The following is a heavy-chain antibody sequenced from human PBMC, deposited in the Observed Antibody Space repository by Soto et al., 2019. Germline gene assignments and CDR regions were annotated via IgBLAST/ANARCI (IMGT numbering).Heavy chain of an antibody. CDR2: ISGSGVST. CDR3: AKEPSYSSGWSPIDY. J-gene: IGHJ4*02. V-gene: IGHV3-23*01. Sequence: PGGSLRLSCEVSGLTFSSYAMSWVRQAPGKGLEWVSAISGSGVSTYYADSVKGRFTISRDNSKNTLYLQMNSLRADDTAVYYCAKEPSYSSGWSPIDYWGQGTLVTVSS. D-gene: IGHD6-19*01. CDR1: GLTFSSYA.